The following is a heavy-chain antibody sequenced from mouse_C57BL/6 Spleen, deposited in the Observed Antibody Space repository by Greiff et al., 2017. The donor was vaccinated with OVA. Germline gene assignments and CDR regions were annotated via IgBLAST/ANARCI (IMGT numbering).Heavy chain of an antibody. D-gene: IGHD4-1*01. J-gene: IGHJ4*01. CDR2: ISDGGSYT. Sequence: EVQLVESGGGLVKPGGSLKLSCAASGFTFSSYAMSWVRQTPEKRLEWVATISDGGSYTYYPDNVKGRFTISRDNAKNNLYLQMSHLKSEDTAMYYCARGLTGTLYAMDYWGQGTSVTVSS. V-gene: IGHV5-4*01. CDR3: ARGLTGTLYAMDY. CDR1: GFTFSSYA.